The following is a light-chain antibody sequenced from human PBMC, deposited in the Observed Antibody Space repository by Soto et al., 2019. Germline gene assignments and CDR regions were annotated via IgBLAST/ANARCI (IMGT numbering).Light chain of an antibody. CDR2: GAS. V-gene: IGKV3-20*01. J-gene: IGKJ1*01. Sequence: EIVLTQSPGTLSVSPGERATLSCRASQSVSSSYLAWYQQKPGQAPRLLIYGASSRATGIPDRFSGSESGTDFTLTISRLEPEDFAVYYCQQYGSSPRTFGQGTKVEIK. CDR1: QSVSSSY. CDR3: QQYGSSPRT.